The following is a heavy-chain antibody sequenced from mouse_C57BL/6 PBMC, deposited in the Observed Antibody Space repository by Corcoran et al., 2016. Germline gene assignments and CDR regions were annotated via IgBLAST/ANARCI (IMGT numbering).Heavy chain of an antibody. D-gene: IGHD1-1*01. Sequence: EVQLQQSGPELVKPGASVKISCKASGYTFTDYYMNWVKQSHGKSIEWIGDINPNNGGTSYNQKFKGKATLTVDKSSSTAYMELRSLTSEDSAVYYCARGITTVVPFDYWGQGTTLTVSS. J-gene: IGHJ2*01. V-gene: IGHV1-26*01. CDR3: ARGITTVVPFDY. CDR2: INPNNGGT. CDR1: GYTFTDYY.